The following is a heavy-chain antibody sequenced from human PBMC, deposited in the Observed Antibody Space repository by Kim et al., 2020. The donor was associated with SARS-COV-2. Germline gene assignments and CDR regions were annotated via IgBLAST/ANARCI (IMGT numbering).Heavy chain of an antibody. Sequence: ASVKVSCKASGYTFTGYYMHWVRQAPGQGLEWMGRINPNSGGTNYAQKFQGRVTMTRDTSISTAYMELSRMRSDDTAVYYCARDLRVVPGSYYYYYGMDVWGQGTTVTVSS. V-gene: IGHV1-2*06. J-gene: IGHJ6*02. CDR3: ARDLRVVPGSYYYYYGMDV. CDR2: INPNSGGT. D-gene: IGHD2-2*01. CDR1: GYTFTGYY.